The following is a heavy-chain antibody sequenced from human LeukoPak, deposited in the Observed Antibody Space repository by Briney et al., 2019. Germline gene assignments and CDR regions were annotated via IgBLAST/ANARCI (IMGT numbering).Heavy chain of an antibody. CDR2: IYTSGST. V-gene: IGHV4-61*02. CDR3: ARGRAFFD. CDR1: RGSISSDNYY. D-gene: IGHD3-3*02. J-gene: IGHJ4*02. Sequence: PSQTLSLTCTVSRGSISSDNYYWSWIRQPAGKGLEWIGRIYTSGSTNYNPSLKSRVTISRDTSKNQFSLKLSSVTAADTAVYYCARGRAFFDWGQGTLATVSS.